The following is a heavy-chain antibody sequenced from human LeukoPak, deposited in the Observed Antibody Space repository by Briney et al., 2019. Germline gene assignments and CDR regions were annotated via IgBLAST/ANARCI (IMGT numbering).Heavy chain of an antibody. V-gene: IGHV3-23*01. Sequence: PGGSPRLSCAASGFTFSSYAMSWVRQAPGKGLEWVSGISGSAGGTYYADSVKGRFTISRDNSKNTLYLQMNSLRAEDTAVYFCAKVVFVLTNLYYFDCWGQGTLVTVSS. CDR2: ISGSAGGT. CDR1: GFTFSSYA. D-gene: IGHD3-10*01. CDR3: AKVVFVLTNLYYFDC. J-gene: IGHJ4*02.